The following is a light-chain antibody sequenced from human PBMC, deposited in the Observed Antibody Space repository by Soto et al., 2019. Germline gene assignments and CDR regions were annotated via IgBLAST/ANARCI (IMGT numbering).Light chain of an antibody. CDR3: QQYGSSILT. V-gene: IGKV3-20*01. Sequence: ESVLAHSPGTLSLSPGERATLSFSSSQSVSSNYLDWYQQKHGKAPRLLIYDASRRATGIPERLSGSGYGTDFTLTISRMENEDFEVYECQQYGSSILTFGGGTKVDIK. J-gene: IGKJ4*01. CDR1: QSVSSNY. CDR2: DAS.